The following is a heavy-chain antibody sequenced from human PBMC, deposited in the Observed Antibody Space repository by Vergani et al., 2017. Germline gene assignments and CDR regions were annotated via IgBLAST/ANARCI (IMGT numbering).Heavy chain of an antibody. D-gene: IGHD1-26*01. J-gene: IGHJ6*02. CDR1: GFTFTNFA. V-gene: IGHV3-23*01. Sequence: EVQLLESGGNLVQPGGSLRLSCAASGFTFTNFAMTWVRQIPGKGLECVSILFSAGSTSYSDSVKGRFTISKDNSKNVLYLQMNSLRVEDTAVYYCARDGREQTPNFSYGLDVWGQGTTVTVSS. CDR3: ARDGREQTPNFSYGLDV. CDR2: ILFSAGST.